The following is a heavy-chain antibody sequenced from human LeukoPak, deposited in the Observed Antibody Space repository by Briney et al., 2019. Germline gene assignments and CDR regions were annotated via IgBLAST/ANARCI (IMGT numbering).Heavy chain of an antibody. J-gene: IGHJ4*02. Sequence: SETLSLTCTLSGGSISSGGYDWSWIRQHPGKGLDTLGYIYYRQSTYYHPSLKSRVTISVDTSKHQFSLKLSSVTAADAAVYCCASTNDSLDYWGQGTLVTVSS. D-gene: IGHD1-1*01. V-gene: IGHV4-31*03. CDR1: GGSISSGGYD. CDR2: IYYRQST. CDR3: ASTNDSLDY.